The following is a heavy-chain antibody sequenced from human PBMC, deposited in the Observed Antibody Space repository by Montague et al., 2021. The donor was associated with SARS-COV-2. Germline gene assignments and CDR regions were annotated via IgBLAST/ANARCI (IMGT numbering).Heavy chain of an antibody. CDR1: GGSISGFY. V-gene: IGHV4-59*01. CDR3: ARLLRSCTNGVCRTYYYYALDV. D-gene: IGHD2-8*01. J-gene: IGHJ6*02. Sequence: SETLSLTCTVSGGSISGFYWSWIRQPPGKGLEWIGYIYYSGSTKXXPSLESRVAVSVDRSKNQVSLKLTSVTAADTAVYYCARLLRSCTNGVCRTYYYYALDVWGQGTTVTVSS. CDR2: IYYSGST.